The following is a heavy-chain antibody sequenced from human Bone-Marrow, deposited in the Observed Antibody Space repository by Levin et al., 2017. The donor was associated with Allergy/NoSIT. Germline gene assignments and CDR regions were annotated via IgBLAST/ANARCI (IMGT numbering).Heavy chain of an antibody. J-gene: IGHJ4*02. CDR1: GGSISSYY. V-gene: IGHV4-4*07. CDR3: AGDRKGYCSGGSCYSGLNL. CDR2: IYTSGST. D-gene: IGHD2-15*01. Sequence: SETLSLTCTVSGGSISSYYWSWIRQPAGKGLEWIGRIYTSGSTNYNPSPKSRVTMSVDTSKNQFSLKLSSVTAADTAVYYCAGDRKGYCSGGSCYSGLNLWGQGTLVTVSS.